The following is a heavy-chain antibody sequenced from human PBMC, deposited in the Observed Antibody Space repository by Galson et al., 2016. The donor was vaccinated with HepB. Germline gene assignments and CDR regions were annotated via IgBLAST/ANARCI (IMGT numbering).Heavy chain of an antibody. V-gene: IGHV5-51*01. D-gene: IGHD3-3*01. CDR3: ARLGVGFWSGYYYGYYFDY. Sequence: QSGAEVKKPGESLKISCKGSGYSFTSYWIGWVRQMPGKGLEWMGIIYPGDSDTSYSTSFQGQVAISADKSISTDYLQWSSLKASATAMYYCARLGVGFWSGYYYGYYFDYWGQGTLVTVSS. J-gene: IGHJ4*02. CDR1: GYSFTSYW. CDR2: IYPGDSDT.